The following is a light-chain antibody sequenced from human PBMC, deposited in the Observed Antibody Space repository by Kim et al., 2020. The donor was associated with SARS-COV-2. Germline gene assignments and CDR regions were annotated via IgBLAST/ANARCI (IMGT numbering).Light chain of an antibody. Sequence: RATINCKSSQSILYNSNNKNYLTGYQQKPGQPPKLLIYWASTRELGVPDRFSGSGSGTDFTLTINNLQAEDVAVYFCQQYYSTPYTFGQGTKLEI. CDR1: QSILYNSNNKNY. CDR3: QQYYSTPYT. J-gene: IGKJ2*01. V-gene: IGKV4-1*01. CDR2: WAS.